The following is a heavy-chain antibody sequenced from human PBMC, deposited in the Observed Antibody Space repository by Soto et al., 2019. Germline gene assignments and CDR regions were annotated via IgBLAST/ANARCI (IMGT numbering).Heavy chain of an antibody. Sequence: SVKVSFRDSGYTFPKYDVNWVRQAPVQGLEWVGWITPKIDETGYAQKFQGRVTLTRNTSISTAYMELSSLTSEDTAVYYCAGGPTVSRDGFDIWGQGTMVTV. CDR1: GYTFPKYD. V-gene: IGHV1-8*01. CDR2: ITPKIDET. CDR3: AGGPTVSRDGFDI. J-gene: IGHJ3*02. D-gene: IGHD4-17*01.